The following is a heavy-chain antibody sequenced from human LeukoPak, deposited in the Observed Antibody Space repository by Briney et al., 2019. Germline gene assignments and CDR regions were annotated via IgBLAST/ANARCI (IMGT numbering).Heavy chain of an antibody. J-gene: IGHJ4*02. D-gene: IGHD2-21*02. CDR3: AKDKAGRGGDCSFDY. Sequence: PGRSLRLSCAASGFTFDDYAMHWVRQAPGKGLEWDSGISWNSGSIGYADSVKGRFTISRDNAKNSLYLQMNSLRAEDTALYYCAKDKAGRGGDCSFDYWGQGTLVTVSS. V-gene: IGHV3-9*01. CDR2: ISWNSGSI. CDR1: GFTFDDYA.